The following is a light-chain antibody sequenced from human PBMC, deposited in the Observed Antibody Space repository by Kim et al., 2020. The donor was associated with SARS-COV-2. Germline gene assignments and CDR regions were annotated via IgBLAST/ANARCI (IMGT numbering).Light chain of an antibody. CDR1: QDIKKW. Sequence: ASVGDRVTITCRASQDIKKWLAWYQQKPGKAPKLLINGASNLQRGVPSRFSGSGSGTEFTLTIISLEPEDFATFYCQQADSFPLTFGGGTKVEIK. J-gene: IGKJ4*01. CDR2: GAS. CDR3: QQADSFPLT. V-gene: IGKV1D-12*01.